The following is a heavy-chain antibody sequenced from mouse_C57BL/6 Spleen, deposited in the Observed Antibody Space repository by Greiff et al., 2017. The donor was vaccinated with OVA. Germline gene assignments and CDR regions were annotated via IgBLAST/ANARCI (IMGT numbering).Heavy chain of an antibody. CDR2: IYPGSGST. J-gene: IGHJ1*03. D-gene: IGHD2-2*01. V-gene: IGHV1-55*01. Sequence: VQLQQSGAELVKPGASVKLSCKASGYTFTSYWITWVKQRPGQGLEWIGDIYPGSGSTNYNEKFKGKATLTADTSSSTAYMQLSSLTSEDSAVYYGAGGDGYACWYFDVWGTGTTVTVSS. CDR3: AGGDGYACWYFDV. CDR1: GYTFTSYW.